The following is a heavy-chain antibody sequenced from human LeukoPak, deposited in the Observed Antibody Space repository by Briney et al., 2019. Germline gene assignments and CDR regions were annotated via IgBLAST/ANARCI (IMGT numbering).Heavy chain of an antibody. Sequence: GGSLRLSCAASGFTFSSYAMSWVRQAPGKGLEWVSAISGSGGSTYYADSVKGRFTISRDNSKNTLYLQMNSLRAEDTAVYYCATLNSGSYLYSFDYWGQGTLVTVSS. CDR3: ATLNSGSYLYSFDY. CDR2: ISGSGGST. J-gene: IGHJ4*02. D-gene: IGHD1-26*01. CDR1: GFTFSSYA. V-gene: IGHV3-23*01.